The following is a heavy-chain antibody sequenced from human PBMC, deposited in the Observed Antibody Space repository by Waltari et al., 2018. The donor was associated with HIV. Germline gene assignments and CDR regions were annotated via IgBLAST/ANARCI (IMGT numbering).Heavy chain of an antibody. J-gene: IGHJ4*02. D-gene: IGHD3-10*01. CDR1: GYTFTASS. CDR3: ARGPRITMFQGVGTPFDS. V-gene: IGHV1-2*06. Sequence: QVQLVQSGADVKKPGASVIVSCRASGYTFTASSIPWGRQAPGQGLEWMGRINPSTGATDYAQKFQGAVTMTGDTSINTAYMQLSRLMSDHTAIYYCARGPRITMFQGVGTPFDSWGQGTLVIVSS. CDR2: INPSTGAT.